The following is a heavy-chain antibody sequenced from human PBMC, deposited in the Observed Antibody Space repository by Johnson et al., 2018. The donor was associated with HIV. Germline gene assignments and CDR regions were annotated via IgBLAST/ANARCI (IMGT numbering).Heavy chain of an antibody. V-gene: IGHV3-38-3*01. Sequence: VQLVESRGVLLQPGGSLRLSCAASGFTVSSNEMSWVRQAPGKGPEWVSSISGGSTYYADSVKGRFPISRDNSKNTLYLQMNSLRAEDTALYYCARGSRYTYDNDDAHLLHAFDIWGQGTMVTLSS. CDR2: ISGGST. CDR3: ARGSRYTYDNDDAHLLHAFDI. J-gene: IGHJ3*02. D-gene: IGHD3-22*01. CDR1: GFTVSSNE.